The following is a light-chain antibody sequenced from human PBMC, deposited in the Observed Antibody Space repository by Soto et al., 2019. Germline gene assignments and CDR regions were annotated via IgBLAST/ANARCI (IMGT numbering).Light chain of an antibody. V-gene: IGKV1-27*01. CDR2: ATS. CDR1: QVISPY. Sequence: DVQMTQSPSSLSAFVGDRVTITCRASQVISPYLAWFQQKPGKVPKLLIYATSTLQSGVPSRFSGSGSGTDFTLTINSLQPEDVGNYYCQKYNSAPLTFGGGTKVEIK. CDR3: QKYNSAPLT. J-gene: IGKJ4*01.